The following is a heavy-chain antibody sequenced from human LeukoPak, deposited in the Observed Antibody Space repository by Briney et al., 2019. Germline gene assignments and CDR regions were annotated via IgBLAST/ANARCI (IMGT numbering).Heavy chain of an antibody. Sequence: GGSLRLSCAASGFTFSSYTMNWVRQAPGKGLEWVSGVSGSGGNTYYAVSVKGRFTISRDNSKNTLYLQMNSLRAGDTAVYYCAKDRGSGTYSTFDSWGQRTLVTVSS. J-gene: IGHJ4*02. CDR2: VSGSGGNT. CDR3: AKDRGSGTYSTFDS. D-gene: IGHD1-26*01. V-gene: IGHV3-23*01. CDR1: GFTFSSYT.